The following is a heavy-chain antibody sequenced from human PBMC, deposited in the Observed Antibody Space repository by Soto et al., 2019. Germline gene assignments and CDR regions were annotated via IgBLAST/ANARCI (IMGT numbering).Heavy chain of an antibody. CDR1: GGTFSSYA. Sequence: QVQLVQSGAEVKKPGSSVKVSCKASGGTFSSYAISWVRQAPGQGLEWMGGIIPIFGTANYAQKFQGRVTITADEYTSTAYMELSSLRSEDTAMYYCASQMGVTETYDHYYGMDVWGQGTTVTVSS. CDR2: IIPIFGTA. D-gene: IGHD1-20*01. CDR3: ASQMGVTETYDHYYGMDV. V-gene: IGHV1-69*12. J-gene: IGHJ6*02.